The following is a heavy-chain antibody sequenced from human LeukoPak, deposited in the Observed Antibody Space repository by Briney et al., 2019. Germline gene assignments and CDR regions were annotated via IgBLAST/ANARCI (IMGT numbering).Heavy chain of an antibody. V-gene: IGHV1-8*02. Sequence: PGASVKVSCKASGGTFSSYAISWVRQAPGQGLEWMGWMNPNSGNTGYAQKFQGRVTMTRNTSISTAYMELSSLRSEDTAVYYCARRYYDSSGYYRDYWGQGTLVTVSS. CDR2: MNPNSGNT. CDR3: ARRYYDSSGYYRDY. CDR1: GGTFSSYA. J-gene: IGHJ4*02. D-gene: IGHD3-22*01.